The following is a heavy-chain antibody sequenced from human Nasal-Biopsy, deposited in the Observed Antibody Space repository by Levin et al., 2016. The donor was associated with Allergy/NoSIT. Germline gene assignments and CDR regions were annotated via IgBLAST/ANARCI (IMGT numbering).Heavy chain of an antibody. CDR1: GYTLRESF. J-gene: IGHJ4*02. CDR3: TRGFSHDY. V-gene: IGHV1-24*01. CDR2: FDSTNSEI. Sequence: ASVKVSCKVAGYTLRESFIHWVRQAPGKGLEWMGGFDSTNSEIIYAQKFQGRVSMTEDSSADTAYMELSSLRSEDTAVYYCTRGFSHDYWGQGTLVTVSS.